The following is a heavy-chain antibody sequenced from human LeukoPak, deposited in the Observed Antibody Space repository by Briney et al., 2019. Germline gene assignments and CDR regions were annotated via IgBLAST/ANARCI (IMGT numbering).Heavy chain of an antibody. J-gene: IGHJ6*03. CDR3: ARVPVVVAATYYYYMDV. CDR2: IKQDGSEK. CDR1: GFTFSSYW. Sequence: GGSLRLSCAASGFTFSSYWMSWVRQAPGKGLEWVANIKQDGSEKYYVDSVKGRFTISRDNAKNSLYLQMNSLRAEDTALYYCARVPVVVAATYYYYMDVWGKGTTVTVSS. V-gene: IGHV3-7*03. D-gene: IGHD2-15*01.